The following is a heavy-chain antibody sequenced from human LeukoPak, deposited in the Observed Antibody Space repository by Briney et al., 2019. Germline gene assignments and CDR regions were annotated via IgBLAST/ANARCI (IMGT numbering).Heavy chain of an antibody. CDR3: AKSLSSPAWSGQTDY. CDR1: GFTFSSYA. Sequence: PGGSLRLSCAASGFTFSSYAMSWVRQAPGKGLEWVSDISGSGGSTYYADSVKGRFTISRDNSKNTLYLQMNSLRAEDTAVYYCAKSLSSPAWSGQTDYWGQGTLVTVSS. J-gene: IGHJ4*02. V-gene: IGHV3-23*01. D-gene: IGHD3-3*01. CDR2: ISGSGGST.